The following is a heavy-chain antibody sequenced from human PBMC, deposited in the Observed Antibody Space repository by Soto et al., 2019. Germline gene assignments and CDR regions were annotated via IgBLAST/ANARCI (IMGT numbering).Heavy chain of an antibody. CDR2: IYSSGTT. CDR3: ARDRGVGCSGGRCYFYAMDV. J-gene: IGHJ6*02. Sequence: QVQLQQSGPGLVKPSETLTLTCTVSGGSVTSGNNYWTWIRQSPGKGLEWIGYIYSSGTTNYNLSIKSRVTVSLDTSKSQFSLRLSSVTAADTAVYFCARDRGVGCSGGRCYFYAMDVWGQGTTVTVAS. V-gene: IGHV4-61*01. D-gene: IGHD2-15*01. CDR1: GGSVTSGNNY.